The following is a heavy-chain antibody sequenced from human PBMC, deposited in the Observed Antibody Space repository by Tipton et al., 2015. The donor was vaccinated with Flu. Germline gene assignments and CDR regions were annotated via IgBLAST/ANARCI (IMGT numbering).Heavy chain of an antibody. J-gene: IGHJ3*01. CDR2: IYPAGGGI. CDR1: GYTFTSYN. D-gene: IGHD1-1*01. Sequence: QLVQSGAEVKTPGASVKVSCKASGYTFTSYNMHWVRQAPGQGLEWMGIIYPAGGGISYAQKFQGRVIMTRNRSTGTVHMELSTLRSDDTAMYYCARDKGGGTFAFDDWGQGTMNKVTS. V-gene: IGHV1-46*01. CDR3: ARDKGGGTFAFDD.